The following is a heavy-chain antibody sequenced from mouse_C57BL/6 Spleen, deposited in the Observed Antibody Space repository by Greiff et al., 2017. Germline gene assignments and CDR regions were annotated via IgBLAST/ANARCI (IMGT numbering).Heavy chain of an antibody. J-gene: IGHJ1*03. CDR3: ARVADYGSTGYFDV. CDR2: ISSGSSTI. Sequence: EVKLQESGGGLVKPGGSLKLSCAASGFTFSDYGMHWVRQAPEKGLEWVAYISSGSSTIYYADTVKGRFTISRDNAKNTLFLQITSLRSEDTAMYYCARVADYGSTGYFDVWGTGTTVTVSS. D-gene: IGHD1-1*01. V-gene: IGHV5-17*01. CDR1: GFTFSDYG.